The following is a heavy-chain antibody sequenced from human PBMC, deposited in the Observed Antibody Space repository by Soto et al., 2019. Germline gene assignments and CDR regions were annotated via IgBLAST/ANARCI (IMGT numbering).Heavy chain of an antibody. J-gene: IGHJ4*02. D-gene: IGHD3-3*01. Sequence: SETLSLTCTVSGGSISSSSYYWGWIRQPPGKGLEWIGSIYYSGSTYYNPSLKSRVTISVDTSENQFSLKLSSVTAADTAVYYCASQGLTYYDFWSDLYYFDYWGQGTLVTVSS. CDR2: IYYSGST. V-gene: IGHV4-39*01. CDR1: GGSISSSSYY. CDR3: ASQGLTYYDFWSDLYYFDY.